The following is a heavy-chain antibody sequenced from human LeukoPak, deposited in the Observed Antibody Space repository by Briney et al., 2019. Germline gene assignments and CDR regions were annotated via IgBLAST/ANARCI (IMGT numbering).Heavy chain of an antibody. V-gene: IGHV4-34*01. CDR3: ARSPGFWSGYQFDY. D-gene: IGHD3-3*01. J-gene: IGHJ4*02. CDR2: INHSGST. Sequence: SETLSLTCAVYGGSFSGYYWSWIRQPPGNGLEWIVEINHSGSTNYNPSLKSRVTISVDTSKNQFSLKLSSVTAADAAVYYCARSPGFWSGYQFDYWGQGTLVTVSS. CDR1: GGSFSGYY.